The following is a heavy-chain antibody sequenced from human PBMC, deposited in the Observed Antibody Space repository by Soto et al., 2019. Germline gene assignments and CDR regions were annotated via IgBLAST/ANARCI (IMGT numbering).Heavy chain of an antibody. CDR3: SRGILV. J-gene: IGHJ4*02. CDR2: ISYGGST. Sequence: QVQLQESGPGLVKPSQTLSLTCTVSGGSINSGGYCWSWIRQHPGKGLDWIGCISYGGSTSYNPPLTSRVTISVYTSKNPFSLKLTSVTAADTAVYYCSRGILVGGQGAPITVSS. V-gene: IGHV4-31*03. D-gene: IGHD5-18*01. CDR1: GGSINSGGYC.